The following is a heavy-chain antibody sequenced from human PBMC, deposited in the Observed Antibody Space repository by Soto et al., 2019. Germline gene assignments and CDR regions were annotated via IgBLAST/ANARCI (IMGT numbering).Heavy chain of an antibody. V-gene: IGHV4-59*12. D-gene: IGHD2-21*01. CDR1: GGSISSYY. CDR3: AASCVGCGGFNYYGMDV. J-gene: IGHJ6*02. Sequence: SETLSLTCTVSGGSISSYYWSWIRQPPGKGLEWIGYIYYSGSTNYNPSLNSRVTISVDTSKNQFSLKLSSVTAADTAVYYCAASCVGCGGFNYYGMDVWGQGTTVTVSS. CDR2: IYYSGST.